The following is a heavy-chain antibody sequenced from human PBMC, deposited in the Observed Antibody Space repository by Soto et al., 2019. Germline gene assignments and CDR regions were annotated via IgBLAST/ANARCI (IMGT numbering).Heavy chain of an antibody. CDR1: GWSFSGYY. Sequence: PSETLPLTCAFYGWSFSGYYWSLIRQPPGKGLEWIGEINHSGSTNYNPSLKSRVTISVDTSKNQFSLKLSSVTAADTDVYYCARGDYDFWSGYSTKRNFDYWGQGTLVTV. V-gene: IGHV4-34*01. D-gene: IGHD3-3*01. J-gene: IGHJ4*02. CDR2: INHSGST. CDR3: ARGDYDFWSGYSTKRNFDY.